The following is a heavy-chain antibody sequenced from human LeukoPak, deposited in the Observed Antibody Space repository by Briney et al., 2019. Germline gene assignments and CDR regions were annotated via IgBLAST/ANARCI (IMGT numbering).Heavy chain of an antibody. CDR1: GYTFTSYA. CDR2: INTNTGNP. V-gene: IGHV7-4-1*02. CDR3: ARRQQLVPYYYYYGMDV. Sequence: ASVTVSCKASGYTFTSYAMNWVRQAPGQGLEWMGWINTNTGNPTYAQGFTRRFVFSLDTSVSTAYLQISSLKAEDTAVYYCARRQQLVPYYYYYGMDVWGQGTTVTVS. J-gene: IGHJ6*02. D-gene: IGHD6-6*01.